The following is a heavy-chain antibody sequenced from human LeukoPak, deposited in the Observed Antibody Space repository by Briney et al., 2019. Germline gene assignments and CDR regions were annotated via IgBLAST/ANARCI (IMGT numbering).Heavy chain of an antibody. CDR1: GFSFSSYG. CDR2: ISYDGNNK. J-gene: IGHJ6*02. V-gene: IGHV3-30*18. CDR3: AKESPYYFALDV. Sequence: GGSLRLSCAASGFSFSSYGMHWVRQAPGKGLEWVALISYDGNNKYYVDSVKGRFTVSRDNSKNTLYLQMNSLRAEDTALYYCAKESPYYFALDVWGQGTTVTVSS.